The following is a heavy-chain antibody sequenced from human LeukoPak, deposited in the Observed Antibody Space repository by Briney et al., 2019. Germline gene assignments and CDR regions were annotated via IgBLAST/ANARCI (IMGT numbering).Heavy chain of an antibody. CDR3: ARSAGHCSNGICFTDYYMDV. Sequence: ASVKVSCKASEYTFTGYYMHWVRQAPGQGLEWMGWINPNSGGTSYAQKFQGRVTLTRDTSISTAYMELSRLRSDDTAVYFCARSAGHCSNGICFTDYYMDVWGRGTTVTVSS. CDR2: INPNSGGT. CDR1: EYTFTGYY. J-gene: IGHJ6*03. D-gene: IGHD2-8*01. V-gene: IGHV1-2*02.